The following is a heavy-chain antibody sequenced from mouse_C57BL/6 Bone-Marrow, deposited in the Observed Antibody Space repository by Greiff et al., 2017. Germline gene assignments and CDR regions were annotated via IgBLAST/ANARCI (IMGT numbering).Heavy chain of an antibody. CDR2: ISDGGSYT. Sequence: DVMLVESGGGLVKPGGSLKLSCAASGFTFSSYAMSWVRQTPEKRLEWVATISDGGSYTYYPDNVKGRFTISRDNAKNNLYLQMSHLKSEDTAMYYCARAYGSNAWFAYWGQGTLVTVSA. D-gene: IGHD1-1*01. CDR1: GFTFSSYA. J-gene: IGHJ3*01. V-gene: IGHV5-4*03. CDR3: ARAYGSNAWFAY.